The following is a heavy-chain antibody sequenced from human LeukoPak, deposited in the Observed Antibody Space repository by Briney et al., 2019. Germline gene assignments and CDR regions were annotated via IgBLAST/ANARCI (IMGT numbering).Heavy chain of an antibody. CDR3: ARESGFYASGNRY. CDR2: MNTNSGKT. V-gene: IGHV1-8*01. D-gene: IGHD3-10*01. Sequence: ASVKVSCKASGYTFTSFDINWVRQATGQGLEWMGWMNTNSGKTGYAQTFQGRVTMTRDTSINTAYMELTSLRSDDTAVYYCARESGFYASGNRYWGQGTLVIVSS. CDR1: GYTFTSFD. J-gene: IGHJ4*02.